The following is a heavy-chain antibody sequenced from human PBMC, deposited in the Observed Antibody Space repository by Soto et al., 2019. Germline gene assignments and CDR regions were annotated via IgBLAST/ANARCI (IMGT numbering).Heavy chain of an antibody. Sequence: QVQLVESGGGVVQPGRSLRLSCAASGFTFSIYGIHWVRQAPGKGLEWVAVISYDGSSDYYADSVKGRFTISRDNFKSTMYLHMNSLRAEATAVYYCAKDAPNPPRYSYTMAVWGHGSRVTVSS. CDR1: GFTFSIYG. J-gene: IGHJ6*02. V-gene: IGHV3-30*18. CDR2: ISYDGSSD. CDR3: AKDAPNPPRYSYTMAV.